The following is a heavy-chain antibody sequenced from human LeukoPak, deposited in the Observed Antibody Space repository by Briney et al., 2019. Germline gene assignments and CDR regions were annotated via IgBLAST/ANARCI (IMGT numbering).Heavy chain of an antibody. CDR2: MNPNSGNT. Sequence: GASVKVSCKASGYTFTSYDINWVRQAPGQGLEWMGWMNPNSGNTGYAQKFQGRVTMTRNTSISTAYMELSSLRSEDTAVYYCARGRGSSSSRYYFDYWGQGTLVTVSS. CDR3: ARGRGSSSSRYYFDY. V-gene: IGHV1-8*01. D-gene: IGHD6-6*01. J-gene: IGHJ4*02. CDR1: GYTFTSYD.